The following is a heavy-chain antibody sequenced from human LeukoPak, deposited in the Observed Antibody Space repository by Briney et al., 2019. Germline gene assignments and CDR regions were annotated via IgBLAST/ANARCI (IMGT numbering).Heavy chain of an antibody. CDR2: INHSGST. D-gene: IGHD6-19*01. J-gene: IGHJ3*02. V-gene: IGHV4-34*01. CDR3: AKIVLDSSGWPDAFDI. Sequence: SETLSLTCAVYGGSFSGYYWSWIRQPPGKGLEWIGEINHSGSTNYNPSLKSRVTISVDTSKNQFSLKLSSVTAADTAVYYCAKIVLDSSGWPDAFDIWGQGTMVTVSS. CDR1: GGSFSGYY.